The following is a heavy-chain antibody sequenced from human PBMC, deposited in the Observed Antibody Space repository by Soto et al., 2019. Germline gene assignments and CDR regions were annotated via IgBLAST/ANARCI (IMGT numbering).Heavy chain of an antibody. V-gene: IGHV1-3*01. CDR3: ARDTATYYDFWSGYHHYGMDV. J-gene: IGHJ6*02. Sequence: ASVKVSCKASGYTFTSYAMHWVRRAPGQRLEWMGWINAGNGNTKYSQKFQGRVTITRDTSASTAYMELSSLRSEDTAVYYCARDTATYYDFWSGYHHYGMDVWGQGTTVTVSS. CDR2: INAGNGNT. CDR1: GYTFTSYA. D-gene: IGHD3-3*01.